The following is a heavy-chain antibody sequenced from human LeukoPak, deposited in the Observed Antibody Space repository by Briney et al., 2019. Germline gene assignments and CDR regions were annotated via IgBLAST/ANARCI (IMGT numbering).Heavy chain of an antibody. Sequence: GGSLRLSCAASGFTVSNNYMNWVRQAPGKGLEWVSSISSSSSYIYYADSVKGRFTISRDNAKNSLYLQMNSLRAEDTAVYYCARGSGGALRYPYYFDYWGQGTLVTVSS. D-gene: IGHD3-9*01. V-gene: IGHV3-21*01. J-gene: IGHJ4*02. CDR1: GFTVSNNY. CDR3: ARGSGGALRYPYYFDY. CDR2: ISSSSSYI.